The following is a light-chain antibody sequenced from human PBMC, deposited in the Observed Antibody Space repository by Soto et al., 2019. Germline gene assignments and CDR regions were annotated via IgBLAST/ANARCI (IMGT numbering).Light chain of an antibody. CDR1: TGVVTSSHF. CDR2: NTN. Sequence: QPVVTQEPSLTVSPGGTVTLTCGSSTGVVTSSHFCYWIQQKPGQAPRTLIYNTNNKHSWTPARFSASLLGGKAALTLSGAQPEDEADYYCLLAYTGARLFGGGTKLTVL. V-gene: IGLV7-46*01. CDR3: LLAYTGARL. J-gene: IGLJ2*01.